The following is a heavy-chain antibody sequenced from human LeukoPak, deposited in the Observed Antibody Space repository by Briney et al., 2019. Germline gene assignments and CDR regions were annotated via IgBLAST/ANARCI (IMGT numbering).Heavy chain of an antibody. J-gene: IGHJ4*02. Sequence: SETLSLTCAVYGGSFSGYYRSWIRQPPGKGLEWIGEINHSGSTNYNPSLKSRVTISVDASKNQFSLKLSSVTAADTAVYYCARGQRGSYGSGSYSYFDYWGQGTLVTVSS. CDR1: GGSFSGYY. CDR2: INHSGST. D-gene: IGHD3-10*01. CDR3: ARGQRGSYGSGSYSYFDY. V-gene: IGHV4-34*01.